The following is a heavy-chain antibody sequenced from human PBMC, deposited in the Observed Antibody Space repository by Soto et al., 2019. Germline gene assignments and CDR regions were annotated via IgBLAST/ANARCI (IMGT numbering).Heavy chain of an antibody. Sequence: EVQLLESGGGLVQPGGSLRLSCAASGFSFSTYGMGWVRQPPGKGLEWVSGISGSGGDTYYADSVKGRFTISRDNSKNTLYLRMNSLRAEDTAVYYCAKRDPSTLIVVTNSAFDVWGQGTVVTVSS. J-gene: IGHJ3*01. CDR1: GFSFSTYG. D-gene: IGHD3-22*01. CDR2: ISGSGGDT. V-gene: IGHV3-23*01. CDR3: AKRDPSTLIVVTNSAFDV.